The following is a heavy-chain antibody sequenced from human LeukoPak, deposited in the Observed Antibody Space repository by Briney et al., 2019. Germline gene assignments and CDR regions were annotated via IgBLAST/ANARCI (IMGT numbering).Heavy chain of an antibody. CDR3: ARRGYDYVWGSYRPGYGMGV. CDR1: GGSISSYY. D-gene: IGHD3-16*02. V-gene: IGHV4-59*08. Sequence: PSETLSLTCTVSGGSISSYYWSWIRQPPGKGLEWIGYIYYSGSTNYNPSLKSRVTISVDTSKNQFSLKLSSVTAADTAVYYCARRGYDYVWGSYRPGYGMGVWGQGTTVTVSS. CDR2: IYYSGST. J-gene: IGHJ6*02.